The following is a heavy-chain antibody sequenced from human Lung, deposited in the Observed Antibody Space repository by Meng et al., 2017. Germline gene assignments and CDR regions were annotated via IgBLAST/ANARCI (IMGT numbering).Heavy chain of an antibody. V-gene: IGHV4-4*02. CDR3: ARRGLWLDPQNFDY. Sequence: QGHLTASGRGRVKPAGTLSLTFAVFGCSIISENWWSWVRQPPGKGLEWSGEIYHSGSTNYNPSLKSRVTISVDKSKNQFSLKLSSVTAADTAVYYCARRGLWLDPQNFDYWGQGTLVTVSS. CDR1: GCSIISENW. D-gene: IGHD6-19*01. J-gene: IGHJ4*02. CDR2: IYHSGST.